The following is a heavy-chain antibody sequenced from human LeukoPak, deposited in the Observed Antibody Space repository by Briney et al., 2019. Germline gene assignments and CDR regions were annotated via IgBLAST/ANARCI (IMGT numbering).Heavy chain of an antibody. Sequence: PGGSLRLSCAASGCTFSRHGIHWVRQAPGKGLEWVAVVWYDGRNRDYADSVKGRFTVSKDNSNNMVFLQMDRLRAEDTAVYYCARLWGGNGYSGGSLNLWGQGTLVTVSS. CDR1: GCTFSRHG. V-gene: IGHV3-33*01. D-gene: IGHD3-16*01. CDR2: VWYDGRNR. CDR3: ARLWGGNGYSGGSLNL. J-gene: IGHJ5*02.